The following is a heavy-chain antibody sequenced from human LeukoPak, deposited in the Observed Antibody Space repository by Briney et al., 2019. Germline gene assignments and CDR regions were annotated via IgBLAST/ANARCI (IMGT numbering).Heavy chain of an antibody. D-gene: IGHD3-10*01. CDR3: AKDASSVTRVRGVIDY. V-gene: IGHV3-23*01. Sequence: SGGSLRLSCAASGFTFSSYAMSWVRQAPGKGLEWVSVISGSGGSTYYADSVKGRFTISRDNSKKTLYLQMNSLRAEDTAVYYCAKDASSVTRVRGVIDYWGQGTLVTVSS. J-gene: IGHJ4*02. CDR2: ISGSGGST. CDR1: GFTFSSYA.